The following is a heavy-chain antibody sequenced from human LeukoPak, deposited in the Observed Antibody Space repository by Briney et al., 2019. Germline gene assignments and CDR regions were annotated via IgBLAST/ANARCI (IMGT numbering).Heavy chain of an antibody. CDR2: ISGSGGST. D-gene: IGHD2-21*02. CDR3: VREDTPATANY. Sequence: GGSLRLSCAASGFTFSSYAMSWVRQAPGKGLEWVSAISGSGGSTYYADSVKGRFTISRDNSKNTLFLQMHSLRPGDTAVYYCVREDTPATANYWGQGTLVTISS. J-gene: IGHJ4*02. V-gene: IGHV3-23*01. CDR1: GFTFSSYA.